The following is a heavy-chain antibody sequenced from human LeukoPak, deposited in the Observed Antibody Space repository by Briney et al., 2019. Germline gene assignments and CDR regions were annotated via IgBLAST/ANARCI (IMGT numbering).Heavy chain of an antibody. D-gene: IGHD1-1*01. J-gene: IGHJ3*02. CDR3: ARVGNDDGDAFDI. CDR1: GFTVSGNY. Sequence: GGSLRLSCAASGFTVSGNYMNWVRQAPGKGLEWVSYISSRSRTIYYADSVKGRFTISRDNAQKSLYLHLNSLRAEDTAVYYCARVGNDDGDAFDIWGQGTMVTVSS. V-gene: IGHV3-48*01. CDR2: ISSRSRTI.